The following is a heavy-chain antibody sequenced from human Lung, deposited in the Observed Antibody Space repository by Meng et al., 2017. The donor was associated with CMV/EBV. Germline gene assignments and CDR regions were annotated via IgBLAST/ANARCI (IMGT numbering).Heavy chain of an antibody. J-gene: IGHJ3*02. CDR3: AKFLSWEPDDAFDI. Sequence: SLIISCAASGSTFSRYDMHWVRQAPGKGLEWVAFIRQDESNHYYADSVNGRFNISRDKSKNTHDLKMNSLRAEDTAVYFGAKFLSWEPDDAFDIWGQGXMVTVSS. CDR1: GSTFSRYD. CDR2: IRQDESNH. V-gene: IGHV3-30*02. D-gene: IGHD1-26*01.